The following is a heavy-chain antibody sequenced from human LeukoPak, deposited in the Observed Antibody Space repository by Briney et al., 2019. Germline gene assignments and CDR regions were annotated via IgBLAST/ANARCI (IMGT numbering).Heavy chain of an antibody. CDR2: ISSSSSYI. CDR1: GFSFDDYG. CDR3: ARAVRGVITSYDYYYYMDV. D-gene: IGHD3-10*01. J-gene: IGHJ6*03. Sequence: GGSLRLSCAASGFSFDDYGMNWVRQAPGKGLEWVSSISSSSSYIYYADSVKGRFTISRDNAKNSLYLQMNSLRAEDTAVYYCARAVRGVITSYDYYYYMDVWGKGTTVTVSS. V-gene: IGHV3-21*01.